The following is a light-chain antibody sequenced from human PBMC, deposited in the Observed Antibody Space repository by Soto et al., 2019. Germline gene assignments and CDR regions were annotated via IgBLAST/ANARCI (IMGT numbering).Light chain of an antibody. J-gene: IGKJ3*01. CDR2: DAS. Sequence: DIQMTQSPSTLSASVGDRVTITCRASQSISSWLAWYQQKPGKAPKLLIYDASRLESGVPSRFSGSGSGTEFTLTISSLQPDDFATYYCQQYNSYSVTFGHGTKVDIK. CDR1: QSISSW. V-gene: IGKV1-5*01. CDR3: QQYNSYSVT.